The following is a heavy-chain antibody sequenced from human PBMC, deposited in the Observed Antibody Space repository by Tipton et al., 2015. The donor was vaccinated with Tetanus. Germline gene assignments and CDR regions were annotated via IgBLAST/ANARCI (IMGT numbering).Heavy chain of an antibody. CDR2: IIPVFGTP. Sequence: QSGAEVKKPGSSLKVSCKFSGGTFSTFPINWVRQAPGQGLEWMGQIIPVFGTPNYAHNFQGRVTITADESTSTAYLEVNSLRSEDTAVYYCARGEAAGMQGFGYWGQGTQVTVSS. CDR1: GGTFSTFP. CDR3: ARGEAAGMQGFGY. V-gene: IGHV1-69*01. D-gene: IGHD6-13*01. J-gene: IGHJ4*02.